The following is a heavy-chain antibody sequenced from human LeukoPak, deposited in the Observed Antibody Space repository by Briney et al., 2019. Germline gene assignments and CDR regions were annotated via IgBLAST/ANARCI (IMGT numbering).Heavy chain of an antibody. J-gene: IGHJ4*02. CDR1: GGSFSGYY. V-gene: IGHV4-34*01. CDR3: AREAYCGGDCYSGFDY. CDR2: INHSGST. Sequence: SETLSLTCAVYGGSFSGYYWSWIRQPPGKGLEWIGEINHSGSTNYNPSLKSRVTISVDTSKNQFSLKLSSVTAADTAVYYCAREAYCGGDCYSGFDYWGQGTLVTVSS. D-gene: IGHD2-21*02.